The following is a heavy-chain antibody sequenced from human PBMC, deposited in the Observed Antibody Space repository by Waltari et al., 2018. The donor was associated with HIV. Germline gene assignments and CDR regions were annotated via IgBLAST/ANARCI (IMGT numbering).Heavy chain of an antibody. Sequence: QVQLVQSGAEVKKPGASVKVSCKASGCHFPNYAISWLRKAPGQGLEWMGWITPYNGNTSDALKVQCRVTMTTGTATSTAYMRLRSLRSDDTAVYYCARKWYESSNYWGFWGHGTLVTVS. V-gene: IGHV1-18*01. CDR2: ITPYNGNT. D-gene: IGHD3-22*01. J-gene: IGHJ4*01. CDR3: ARKWYESSNYWGF. CDR1: GCHFPNYA.